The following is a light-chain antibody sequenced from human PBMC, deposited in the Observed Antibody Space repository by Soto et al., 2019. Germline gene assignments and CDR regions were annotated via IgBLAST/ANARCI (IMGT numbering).Light chain of an antibody. CDR3: QQSYRLPLT. CDR1: QRISTF. V-gene: IGKV1-39*01. CDR2: SAS. J-gene: IGKJ4*01. Sequence: DIQMTQSPSSLSAFVGDSVTITCHASQRISTFLNWYHQKPGKAPKLLIYSASYLQSGVPSNFSGSGSGTDFTLSIVTLQPEGFGTYFCQQSYRLPLTFGGGTKVDIK.